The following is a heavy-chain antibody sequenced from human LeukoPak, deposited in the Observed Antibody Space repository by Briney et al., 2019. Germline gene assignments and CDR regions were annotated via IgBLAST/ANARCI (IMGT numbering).Heavy chain of an antibody. CDR3: ALMRDGYTQ. V-gene: IGHV3-30*02. Sequence: GGSLRLSCAASGFTFSNYGMHWVRQPPGKGLEWVTFIRHDGSHKSYADSVKGRFTISRENSKNTLYLQMNNLRAEDTAVYYCALMRDGYTQWGQGTLVTVSS. CDR1: GFTFSNYG. D-gene: IGHD5-24*01. CDR2: IRHDGSHK. J-gene: IGHJ4*02.